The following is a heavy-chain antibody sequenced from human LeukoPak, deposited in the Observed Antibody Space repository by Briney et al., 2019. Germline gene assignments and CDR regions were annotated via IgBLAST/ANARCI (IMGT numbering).Heavy chain of an antibody. CDR2: ISSSGGST. D-gene: IGHD1-26*01. CDR1: GFTFSSYW. CDR3: ASGMGGSYYLNY. Sequence: QSGGSLGLSCAASGFTFSSYWMHWVRQAPGKGLEWVSGISSSGGSTYYADSVRGRFTISRDNSKNTLYLQLNSLRAEDTAVYYCASGMGGSYYLNYWGQGTLVTVSS. J-gene: IGHJ4*02. V-gene: IGHV3-23*01.